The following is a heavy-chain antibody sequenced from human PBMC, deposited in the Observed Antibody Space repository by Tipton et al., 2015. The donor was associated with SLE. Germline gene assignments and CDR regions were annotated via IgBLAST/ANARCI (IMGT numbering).Heavy chain of an antibody. D-gene: IGHD3-16*01. CDR3: AREGWGPIPFDI. J-gene: IGHJ3*02. CDR1: GFTFDDYT. V-gene: IGHV3-43*01. Sequence: SLRLSCAASGFTFDDYTMHWVRQAPGKGLEWVSLISWDGGSTYYADSAKGRFTISRDNAKNSLYLQMNSLRAEDTAVYYCAREGWGPIPFDIWGQGTMVTVSS. CDR2: ISWDGGST.